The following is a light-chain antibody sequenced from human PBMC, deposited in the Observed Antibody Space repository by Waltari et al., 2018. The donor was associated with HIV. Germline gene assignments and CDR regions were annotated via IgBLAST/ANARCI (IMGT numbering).Light chain of an antibody. V-gene: IGKV4-1*01. Sequence: DIVMTQSPDSLAVSLGERATINCKSSQSVFYISNNKNYLAWYQQKPGQPPKLLIYWASTRVSGVPDRFSGSGSGTDFTLTISSLQAEDVAVYYCLQYYETSYSFGQGTKLEIK. CDR1: QSVFYISNNKNY. CDR3: LQYYETSYS. J-gene: IGKJ2*03. CDR2: WAS.